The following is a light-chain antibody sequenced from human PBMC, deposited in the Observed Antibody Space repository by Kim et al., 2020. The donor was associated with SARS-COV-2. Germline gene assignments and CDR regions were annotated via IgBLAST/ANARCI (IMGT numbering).Light chain of an antibody. J-gene: IGKJ1*01. V-gene: IGKV1-5*03. CDR2: KAS. CDR1: QSISSW. Sequence: DIQMTQSPSTLSASVGDRVTITCRASQSISSWLAWYQQKPGKAPKLLIYKASSLESGVPSRFSGSGSGTEFILTISSLQPDDFATYYCQQYNSYRTFGQGTKVDIK. CDR3: QQYNSYRT.